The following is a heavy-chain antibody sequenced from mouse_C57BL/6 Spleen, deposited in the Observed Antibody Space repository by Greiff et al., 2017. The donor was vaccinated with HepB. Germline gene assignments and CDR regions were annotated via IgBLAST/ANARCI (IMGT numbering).Heavy chain of an antibody. CDR3: ARNSAPPYGSSGLFAY. V-gene: IGHV2-2*01. CDR1: GFSLTSYG. CDR2: IWSGGST. Sequence: QVQLQQSGPGLVQPSQSLSITCTVSGFSLTSYGVHWVRQSPGKGLEWLGVIWSGGSTDYNAAFISRLSISKDNSKSQVFFKMNSLQADDTAIYYCARNSAPPYGSSGLFAYWGQGTLVTVSA. J-gene: IGHJ3*01. D-gene: IGHD1-1*01.